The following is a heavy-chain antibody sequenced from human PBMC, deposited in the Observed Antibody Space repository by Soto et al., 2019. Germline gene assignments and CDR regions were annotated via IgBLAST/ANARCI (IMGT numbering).Heavy chain of an antibody. D-gene: IGHD6-13*01. J-gene: IGHJ4*02. CDR1: GGSISSYY. CDR2: IYYSGST. Sequence: SETLSLTCTVSGGSISSYYWSWIRQPPGKGLEWIGYIYYSGSTNYNPSLKSRVTISVDTSKNQFSLKLSSVTAADTAVYYCARVARGIAAAKFDYWGQGTLVTVSS. V-gene: IGHV4-59*13. CDR3: ARVARGIAAAKFDY.